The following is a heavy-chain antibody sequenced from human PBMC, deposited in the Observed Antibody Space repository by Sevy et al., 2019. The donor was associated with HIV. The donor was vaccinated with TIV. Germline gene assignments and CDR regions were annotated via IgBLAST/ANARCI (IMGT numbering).Heavy chain of an antibody. V-gene: IGHV1-18*01. CDR1: GYTFTSYG. CDR3: ASVGQSSGSIPLTYYYYGMDV. D-gene: IGHD3-10*01. J-gene: IGHJ6*02. CDR2: ISAYNGNT. Sequence: ASVKVACKASGYTFTSYGISWVRQAPGQGLEWMGCISAYNGNTNYAQKFQGRVTMTTDTSTSTAYMELRSLRSDDTAVYYCASVGQSSGSIPLTYYYYGMDVWGQGTTVTVSS.